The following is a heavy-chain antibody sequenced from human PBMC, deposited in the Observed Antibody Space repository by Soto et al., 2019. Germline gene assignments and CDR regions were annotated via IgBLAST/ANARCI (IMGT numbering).Heavy chain of an antibody. CDR2: IYYSGST. CDR3: ARHEQQQLVFDY. J-gene: IGHJ4*02. D-gene: IGHD6-13*01. CDR1: GGSISSSSYY. Sequence: QLQLQESGPGLVKPSETLSLTCTVSGGSISSSSYYWGWIHQPPGKGLEWIGSIYYSGSTYYNPSLKSRVTISVDTSKNQFSLKLSSVTAADTAVYYCARHEQQQLVFDYWGQGTLVTVSS. V-gene: IGHV4-39*01.